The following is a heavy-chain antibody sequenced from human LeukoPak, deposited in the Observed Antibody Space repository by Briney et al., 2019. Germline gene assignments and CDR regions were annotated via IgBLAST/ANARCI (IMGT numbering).Heavy chain of an antibody. V-gene: IGHV3-74*01. Sequence: PGGSLRLSCAASGFTFITYWMHWVHQAPGKGLVWVSRINNDGSNTNYADSVKGRFTISRDNAKNTLYLQMNSLRAEDTAVYYCARPSVAGPYFDFWGQGTLVTVSS. CDR1: GFTFITYW. CDR3: ARPSVAGPYFDF. J-gene: IGHJ4*02. CDR2: INNDGSNT. D-gene: IGHD5-12*01.